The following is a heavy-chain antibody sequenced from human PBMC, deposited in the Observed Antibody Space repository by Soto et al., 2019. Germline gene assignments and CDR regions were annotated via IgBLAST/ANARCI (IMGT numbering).Heavy chain of an antibody. D-gene: IGHD1-26*01. J-gene: IGHJ4*02. CDR2: INLNSGGT. CDR3: ARVRIWEVRNSKIFDS. CDR1: GYTFTDYY. V-gene: IGHV1-2*02. Sequence: SSVQVSCKASGYTFTDYYMHWVRQAPGQGLEWMGWINLNSGGTNSAQKFQGRVTMTRDTAITTAYMELSSLTSDDTAVYYCARVRIWEVRNSKIFDSWGKGTRVTVSS.